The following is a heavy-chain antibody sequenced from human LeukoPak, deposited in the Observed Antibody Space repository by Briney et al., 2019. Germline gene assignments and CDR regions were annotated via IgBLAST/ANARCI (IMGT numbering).Heavy chain of an antibody. CDR3: AKIPTPRIVGEHYYFDY. Sequence: GGSLRLSCAASGFTVSSNYMSWVRQAPGKGLEWVSVIYSGGSTYYADSVKGRFTMSRDNSKNTVYLQMNSLRAEDTATYYCAKIPTPRIVGEHYYFDYWGQGTLVTVSS. CDR2: IYSGGST. CDR1: GFTVSSNY. V-gene: IGHV3-53*01. J-gene: IGHJ4*02. D-gene: IGHD1-26*01.